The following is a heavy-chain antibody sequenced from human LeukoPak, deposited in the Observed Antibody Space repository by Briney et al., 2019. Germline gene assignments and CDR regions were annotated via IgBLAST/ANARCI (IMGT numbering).Heavy chain of an antibody. Sequence: GASVTVSCKASGYTFTSYGISWVRQAPGQGLEWMGWISAYNGNTNYAQKVQGRVTMTTDTSTSTAYMELRSLRSDDTAVYYCARDRVDRGYDILTGYIYYYYMDVWGKGTTVTVSS. D-gene: IGHD3-9*01. CDR3: ARDRVDRGYDILTGYIYYYYMDV. V-gene: IGHV1-18*01. CDR2: ISAYNGNT. J-gene: IGHJ6*03. CDR1: GYTFTSYG.